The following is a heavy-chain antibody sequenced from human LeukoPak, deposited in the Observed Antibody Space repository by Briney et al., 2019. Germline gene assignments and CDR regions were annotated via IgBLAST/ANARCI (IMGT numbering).Heavy chain of an antibody. CDR2: INHSGST. D-gene: IGHD3-10*01. J-gene: IGHJ4*02. Sequence: SETLSLTCAVYGGSFSGYYWSWIRQPPGKGLEWIGEINHSGSTNYNPSLKSRVTISVDTSKNQFSLKLSSVTAADTAVYYCARAGSGTDGLDYWGQGTLVTVSS. V-gene: IGHV4-34*01. CDR3: ARAGSGTDGLDY. CDR1: GGSFSGYY.